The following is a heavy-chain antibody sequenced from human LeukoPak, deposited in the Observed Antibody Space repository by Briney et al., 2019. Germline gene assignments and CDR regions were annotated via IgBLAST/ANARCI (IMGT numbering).Heavy chain of an antibody. D-gene: IGHD1-14*01. CDR1: GGTFSSYA. V-gene: IGHV1-69*01. CDR3: AVDAYGTTSGYYYYYGMDV. CDR2: IIPIFGTA. Sequence: SVKVSCKASGGTFSSYAISWVRQAPGQGLEWMGGIIPIFGTANYAQKFQGRVTITADESTSTAYMELSSLRSEDTAVYHCAVDAYGTTSGYYYYYGMDVWGKGTTVTVSS. J-gene: IGHJ6*04.